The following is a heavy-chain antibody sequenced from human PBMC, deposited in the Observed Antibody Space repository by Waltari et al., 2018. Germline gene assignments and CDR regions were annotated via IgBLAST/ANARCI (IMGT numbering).Heavy chain of an antibody. V-gene: IGHV4-30-4*08. Sequence: QVQLQESGPGLVKPSQTLSLTCTVSGGSISRGDYYWSSIRQPPGKGLEWIGYIYYRGSTYYNPSLKSRVTISVDASKNQFSLKLSSVTAADTAVYYCARVDYGSGSFGYMDVWGKGTTVTVSS. D-gene: IGHD3-10*01. CDR2: IYYRGST. J-gene: IGHJ6*03. CDR1: GGSISRGDYY. CDR3: ARVDYGSGSFGYMDV.